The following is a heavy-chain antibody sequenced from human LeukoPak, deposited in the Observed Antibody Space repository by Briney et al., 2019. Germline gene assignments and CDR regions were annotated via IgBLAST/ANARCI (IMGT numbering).Heavy chain of an antibody. Sequence: GGSLRLSCAASGFTFSSYSMNWVRQAPGKGLEWVSSISSSSYIYYADSVKGRFTISRDNAKNSLYLQMNSLRAEDTAVYYCARGTAYYVNDYWGQGALVTVSS. CDR1: GFTFSSYS. CDR3: ARGTAYYVNDY. J-gene: IGHJ4*02. CDR2: ISSSSYI. V-gene: IGHV3-21*01. D-gene: IGHD1-26*01.